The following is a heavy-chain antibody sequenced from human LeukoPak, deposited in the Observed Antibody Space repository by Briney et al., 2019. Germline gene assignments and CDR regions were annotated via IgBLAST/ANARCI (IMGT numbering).Heavy chain of an antibody. J-gene: IGHJ3*02. Sequence: GGSLRLSCAASGFTFSSYWMSWVRQAPGKGLEWVANIKQDGSEKYYVDSVKGRFTISRDNSKNTLYLQMNSLRAEDTAVYYCARQWSNDAFDIWGQGTMVTVSS. CDR3: ARQWSNDAFDI. CDR2: IKQDGSEK. D-gene: IGHD2-15*01. CDR1: GFTFSSYW. V-gene: IGHV3-7*01.